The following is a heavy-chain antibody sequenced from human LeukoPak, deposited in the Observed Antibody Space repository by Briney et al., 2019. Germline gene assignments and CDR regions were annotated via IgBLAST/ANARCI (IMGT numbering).Heavy chain of an antibody. J-gene: IGHJ5*02. V-gene: IGHV1-18*01. CDR3: ARGAYCSSTSCYRSPFDP. D-gene: IGHD2-2*02. Sequence: ASVKFSCKDSGYTFTSYGISCVRQAPGQGLEWMGWISAYNGNTNYAQKLQGRVTMTTDTSTSTAYMELRSLRSDDTAVYYCARGAYCSSTSCYRSPFDPWGQGTLVTVSS. CDR1: GYTFTSYG. CDR2: ISAYNGNT.